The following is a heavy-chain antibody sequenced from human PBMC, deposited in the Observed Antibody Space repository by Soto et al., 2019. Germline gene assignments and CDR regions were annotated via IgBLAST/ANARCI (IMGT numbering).Heavy chain of an antibody. V-gene: IGHV4-39*07. CDR1: GGSISSIGYY. CDR3: ARDLWGYCGTDCYPLDV. J-gene: IGHJ6*02. CDR2: IYYSGST. Sequence: SETLSLTCTVSGGSISSIGYYWGWIRQPPGKGLEWIGTIYYSGSTYYNPSLKSRVTISVDTSKNQFSLKLNSVTAADTAVYYCARDLWGYCGTDCYPLDVWGQGTTVT. D-gene: IGHD2-21*02.